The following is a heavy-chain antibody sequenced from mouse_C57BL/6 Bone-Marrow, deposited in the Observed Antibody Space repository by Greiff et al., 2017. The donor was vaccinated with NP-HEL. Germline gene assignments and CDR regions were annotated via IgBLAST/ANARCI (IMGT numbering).Heavy chain of an antibody. CDR3: ARRGNFGYPYAMDY. V-gene: IGHV1-39*01. CDR1: GYSFTDYN. J-gene: IGHJ4*01. D-gene: IGHD2-2*01. Sequence: VQLQQSGPELVKPGASVKISCKASGYSFTDYNMNWVKQSNGKSLEWIGVINPNYGTTSYNQKFKGKATLTVDQSSSTAYMQVNSLTSEDSAVYYCARRGNFGYPYAMDYWGQGTSVTVSS. CDR2: INPNYGTT.